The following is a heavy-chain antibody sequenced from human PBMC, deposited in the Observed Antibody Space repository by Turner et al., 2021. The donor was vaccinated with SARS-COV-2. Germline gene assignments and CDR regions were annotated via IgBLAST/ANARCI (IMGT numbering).Heavy chain of an antibody. V-gene: IGHV1-8*01. CDR1: GYTFTSYD. J-gene: IGHJ5*02. CDR3: TRAAQLTVWFDP. CDR2: MIPNSGNT. D-gene: IGHD3-9*01. Sequence: QVQLVQSWAEVKKPCASVTVSCKAFGYTFTSYDINWERQATGQGLEWMGWMIPNSGNTGYAQKFQGRVTMTRNTSISTAYMELSSLRSEDTAVYYCTRAAQLTVWFDPWGQGTLVTVSS.